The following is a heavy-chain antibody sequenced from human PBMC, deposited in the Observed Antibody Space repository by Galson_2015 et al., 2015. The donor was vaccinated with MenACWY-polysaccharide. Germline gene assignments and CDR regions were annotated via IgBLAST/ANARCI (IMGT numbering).Heavy chain of an antibody. CDR2: INSDGSST. D-gene: IGHD3-22*01. CDR1: GFTFSSYW. CDR3: AREGRNYYDPY. Sequence: SLRLSCAASGFTFSSYWMHWVRQAPGKGLVWVSRINSDGSSTSYADSVKGRFTISRDNAKNTLYLQMNSLRAEDMAVYYCAREGRNYYDPYWGQGNLVTVSS. J-gene: IGHJ4*02. V-gene: IGHV3-74*01.